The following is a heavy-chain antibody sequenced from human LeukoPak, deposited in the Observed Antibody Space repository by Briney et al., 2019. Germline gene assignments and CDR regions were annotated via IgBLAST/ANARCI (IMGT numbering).Heavy chain of an antibody. J-gene: IGHJ6*02. CDR1: GGSISSGGYS. CDR2: IYHSGST. D-gene: IGHD3-16*01. CDR3: ARGIIPMDV. V-gene: IGHV4-30-2*01. Sequence: SETLSLTCAVSGGSISSGGYSWSWIRQPSGKGLEWIGYIYHSGSTYYNPSLKSRVTISVDRSKNQFSLKLSSVTAADTAVYYCARGIIPMDVWGQGTAVTVSS.